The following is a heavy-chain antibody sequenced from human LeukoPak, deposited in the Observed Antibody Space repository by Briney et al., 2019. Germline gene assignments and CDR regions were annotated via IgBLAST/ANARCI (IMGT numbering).Heavy chain of an antibody. Sequence: GASVKVSCKASGYTFTAYYMHWVRQAPGQGLEWIGVINSRDGTTSDPQKFQGRLSMTRDTSTSTVYMELNSLRSEDTAVYYCAREVYRDDFHRKAYDYWGQGALVTVSS. CDR1: GYTFTAYY. J-gene: IGHJ4*02. CDR2: INSRDGTT. V-gene: IGHV1-46*01. D-gene: IGHD5-24*01. CDR3: AREVYRDDFHRKAYDY.